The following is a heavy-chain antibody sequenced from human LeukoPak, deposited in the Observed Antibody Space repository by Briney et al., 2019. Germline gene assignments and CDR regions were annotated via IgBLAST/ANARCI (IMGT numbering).Heavy chain of an antibody. V-gene: IGHV1-46*01. CDR1: GYTFSSYY. Sequence: ASVKVSCKASGYTFSSYYMHWVRQAPGQGLEWMGIINPSGGSTSYAQKFQGRVTMTRDMSTSTVYMELSSLRSEDTAVYYCARRLYGSGWFDPWGQGTLVTVSS. J-gene: IGHJ5*02. CDR2: INPSGGST. D-gene: IGHD2-15*01. CDR3: ARRLYGSGWFDP.